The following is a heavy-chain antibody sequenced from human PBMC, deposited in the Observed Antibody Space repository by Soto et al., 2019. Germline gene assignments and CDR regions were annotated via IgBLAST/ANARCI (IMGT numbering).Heavy chain of an antibody. CDR2: INPSDSHT. J-gene: IGHJ4*02. V-gene: IGHV5-10-1*01. CDR3: ARHASYYVSSGYFGTY. CDR1: GYTFTNHW. D-gene: IGHD3-22*01. Sequence: LKISCQGSGYTFTNHWITWVRQMPGKGLEWMGRINPSDSHTNYSPSFQGHVTMSVDKSISTAYLQWSSLKASDTAMYYCARHASYYVSSGYFGTYWGQGTLVTVSS.